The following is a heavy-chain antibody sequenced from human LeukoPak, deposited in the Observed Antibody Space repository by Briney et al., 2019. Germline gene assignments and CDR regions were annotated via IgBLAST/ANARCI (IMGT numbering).Heavy chain of an antibody. D-gene: IGHD3-10*01. CDR2: ISGSGGST. J-gene: IGHJ4*02. Sequence: PGGSLRLSXAASGFTFSSYAMSWVRQAPGKGLEWVSAISGSGGSTYYADSVKGRFTISRDNSKNTLYLQMNSLRAEDTAVYYCAKDSSYYYGSGSYYTDYWGQGTLVTVSS. CDR1: GFTFSSYA. CDR3: AKDSSYYYGSGSYYTDY. V-gene: IGHV3-23*01.